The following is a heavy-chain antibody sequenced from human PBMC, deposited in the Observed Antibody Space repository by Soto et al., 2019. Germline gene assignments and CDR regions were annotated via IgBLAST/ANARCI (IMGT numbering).Heavy chain of an antibody. J-gene: IGHJ4*02. CDR2: LSINGGST. CDR1: GFTFSIYA. D-gene: IGHD3-22*01. V-gene: IGHV3-64D*06. CDR3: VKGEYYYDSGAYYPFDY. Sequence: EGSLRLSCSASGFTFSIYAMHWVRQATGKGLEYVSSLSINGGSTHYADSVKGRFAISRDNSKNTVYLQMSSLRAEDTAVYYCVKGEYYYDSGAYYPFDYWGQGTLVTVSS.